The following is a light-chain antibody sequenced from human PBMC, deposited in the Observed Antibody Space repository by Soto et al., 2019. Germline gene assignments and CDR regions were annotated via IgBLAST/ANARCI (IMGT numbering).Light chain of an antibody. CDR2: MGS. V-gene: IGKV2-28*01. CDR1: QSLLHRNGNNY. CDR3: MQGLRTPLV. Sequence: DIVMTQSPLSLPVTPGEPASISCRSSQSLLHRNGNNYCDWYLQKPGQSPQLLIYMGSTRASGVPYRLIGSGSGTEYTLKVSRVEAEDVRVYYCMQGLRTPLVFGGGTKVDIK. J-gene: IGKJ4*01.